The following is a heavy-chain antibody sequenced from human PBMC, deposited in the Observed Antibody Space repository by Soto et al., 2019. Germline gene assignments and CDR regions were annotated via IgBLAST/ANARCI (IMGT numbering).Heavy chain of an antibody. V-gene: IGHV1-58*01. CDR3: AADLSLSSYYYDSSGSRAFDI. J-gene: IGHJ3*02. CDR2: IVVGSGNT. CDR1: GFTFTSSA. Sequence: SVKVSCKASGFTFTSSAVQWVRQARGQRLEWIGWIVVGSGNTNYAQKFQERVTITRDMSTSTAYMELSSLRSEDTAVYYCAADLSLSSYYYDSSGSRAFDISGQGTMVTVSS. D-gene: IGHD3-22*01.